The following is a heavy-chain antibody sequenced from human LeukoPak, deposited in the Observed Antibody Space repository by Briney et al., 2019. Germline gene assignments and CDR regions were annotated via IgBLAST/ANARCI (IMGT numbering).Heavy chain of an antibody. CDR1: VFTLSSYS. CDR2: ISSMSRYI. Sequence: GGGLRLSSADSVFTLSSYSMNGVRPAPPKGRKWVSSISSMSRYIYYADSVKGRVIISRDNAKNSLYLQMSSLRAENTAVYYCAKDPRITMLRGVIIYYYYYGMDVWGQGTTVTVSS. D-gene: IGHD3-10*01. CDR3: AKDPRITMLRGVIIYYYYYGMDV. J-gene: IGHJ6*02. V-gene: IGHV3-21*01.